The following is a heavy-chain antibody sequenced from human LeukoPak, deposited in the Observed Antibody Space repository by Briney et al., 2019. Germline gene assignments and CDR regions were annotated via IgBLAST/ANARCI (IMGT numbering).Heavy chain of an antibody. V-gene: IGHV3-9*01. CDR2: ISWHSGSI. Sequence: PGGSLRLSCAASGFTFDDYAMHWVRHAPGKGLEWVSGISWHSGSIGYADSVKGRFTISRDNAKNSLYLQMNSLRADDTALYYCARGLVDTSGYYSSPLDYWGQGTLVTVSS. D-gene: IGHD3-22*01. CDR1: GFTFDDYA. CDR3: ARGLVDTSGYYSSPLDY. J-gene: IGHJ4*02.